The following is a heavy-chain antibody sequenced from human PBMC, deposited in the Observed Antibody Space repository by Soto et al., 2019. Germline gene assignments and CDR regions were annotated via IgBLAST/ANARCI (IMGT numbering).Heavy chain of an antibody. V-gene: IGHV4-39*01. CDR1: GGSVSSSSYY. J-gene: IGHJ4*02. Sequence: SETLSLTCTVSGGSVSSSSYYWGWIRQPPGKGLEWIGSIYYSGSTYYNPSLKSRVTISVDTSKNQFSLKLSSVTAADTAVYYCARHGAGGWDFDSRAQEPLLTVSS. D-gene: IGHD6-19*01. CDR2: IYYSGST. CDR3: ARHGAGGWDFDS.